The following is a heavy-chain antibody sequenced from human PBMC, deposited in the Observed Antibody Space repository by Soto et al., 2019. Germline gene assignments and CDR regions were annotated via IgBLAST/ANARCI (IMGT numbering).Heavy chain of an antibody. CDR3: ARGSDYFGPYYYYGMDV. D-gene: IGHD5-12*01. CDR2: ISYDGSNK. CDR1: GFTFSSYG. J-gene: IGHJ6*02. V-gene: IGHV3-30*03. Sequence: GGSLRLSCAASGFTFSSYGMHWVRQAPGKGLEWVAVISYDGSNKYYADSVKGRFTISRDNSKNTLYLQMNSLRAEDTAVYYCARGSDYFGPYYYYGMDVWGQGTTVTVSS.